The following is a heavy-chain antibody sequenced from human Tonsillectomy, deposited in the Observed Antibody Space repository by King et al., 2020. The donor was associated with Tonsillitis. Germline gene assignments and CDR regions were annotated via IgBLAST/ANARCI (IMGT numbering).Heavy chain of an antibody. J-gene: IGHJ4*02. CDR3: ARQEAGGYSYFDF. CDR2: IYPGDSDT. Sequence: VQLVESGAEVKKPGESLKISCKGSEYSFTSYWIAWVRQMPGKGLEWMGIIYPGDSDTRYSPSFQGQVTFSADKSISTAYLQWSSLKASDTAMYYCARQEAGGYSYFDFGGQGTLLTVSS. D-gene: IGHD5-12*01. CDR1: EYSFTSYW. V-gene: IGHV5-51*01.